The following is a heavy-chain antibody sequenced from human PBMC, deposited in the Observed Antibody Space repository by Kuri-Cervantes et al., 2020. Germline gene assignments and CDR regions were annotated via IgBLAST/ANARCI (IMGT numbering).Heavy chain of an antibody. V-gene: IGHV3-30-3*01. J-gene: IGHJ4*02. CDR2: ISYDGSNK. Sequence: GESLKISCAASGFTFSSYATHWVRQAPGKGLEWVAVISYDGSNKYYADSVKGRFTISRDNSKNTLYLQMNSLRAEDTAVYYCARGLPEGWGYFDYWGQGTLVTVSS. D-gene: IGHD6-19*01. CDR3: ARGLPEGWGYFDY. CDR1: GFTFSSYA.